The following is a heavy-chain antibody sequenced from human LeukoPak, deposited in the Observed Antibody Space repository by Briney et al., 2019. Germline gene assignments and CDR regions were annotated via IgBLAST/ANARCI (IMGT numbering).Heavy chain of an antibody. CDR1: GGSISNGAYY. J-gene: IGHJ4*02. D-gene: IGHD4-17*01. CDR3: ARLHGEGFDY. CDR2: IYYSGSA. Sequence: SETLSLTCTVSGGSISNGAYYWSWIRQHPGEGLEWIGYIYYSGSAYYNPSLKSRVSMSVDTSQNQFSLKVNSVTAADTAVYYCARLHGEGFDYWGQGTLVIVSS. V-gene: IGHV4-31*03.